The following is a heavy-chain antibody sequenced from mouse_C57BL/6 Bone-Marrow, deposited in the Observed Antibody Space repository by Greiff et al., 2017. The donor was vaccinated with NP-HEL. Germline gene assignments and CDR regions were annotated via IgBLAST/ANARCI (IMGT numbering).Heavy chain of an antibody. CDR1: GYTFTSYW. CDR2: IDPSDSYT. CDR3: ARWGTD. V-gene: IGHV1-50*01. D-gene: IGHD2-14*01. Sequence: QVQLQQPGAELVKPGASVKLSCKASGYTFTSYWMQWVKQRPGQGLEWIGAIDPSDSYTNYNQKFKGKATLTVDTSSSTAYMQLSSLTSEDSAVYYCARWGTDWGQGTTLTVSS. J-gene: IGHJ2*01.